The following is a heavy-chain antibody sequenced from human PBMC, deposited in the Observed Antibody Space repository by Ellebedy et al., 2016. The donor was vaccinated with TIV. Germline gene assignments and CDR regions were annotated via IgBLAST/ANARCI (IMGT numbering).Heavy chain of an antibody. J-gene: IGHJ4*02. Sequence: ASVKVSXKASGYTFTSYYIHWVRQAPGQGLEWMGIINPSGGSTSYAQKFQGRVTMTRDTSTSTIYMELGSLRSQDTAVYYCARDPSYDILTGYPHYWGQGTLVTVSS. V-gene: IGHV1-46*01. D-gene: IGHD3-9*01. CDR3: ARDPSYDILTGYPHY. CDR1: GYTFTSYY. CDR2: INPSGGST.